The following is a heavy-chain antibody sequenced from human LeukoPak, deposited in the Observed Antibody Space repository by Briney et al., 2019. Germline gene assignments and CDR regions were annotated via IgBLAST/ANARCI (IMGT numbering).Heavy chain of an antibody. D-gene: IGHD5-18*01. CDR2: INSDGSST. Sequence: GGSLRLSCAASGFTFSSYWMHWVRQAPGKGLVWVSRINSDGSSTSYAHSVKGRFTISRDNAKNTLYLQMNSLRAEDTAVYYCARVPESGYSYGDYWGQGTLVTVSS. J-gene: IGHJ4*02. CDR1: GFTFSSYW. CDR3: ARVPESGYSYGDY. V-gene: IGHV3-74*01.